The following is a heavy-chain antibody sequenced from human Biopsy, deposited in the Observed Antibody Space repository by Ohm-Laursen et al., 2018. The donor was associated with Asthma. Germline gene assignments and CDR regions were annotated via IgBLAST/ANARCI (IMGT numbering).Heavy chain of an antibody. Sequence: GTLSLTCTVSGGSISSGGYYWSWIRQPPGKGLEWIGYISYSGSTNYNPSLKSRVTISVDTSKNQFSLKLSSVTAADTAVYYCARDFVDSAMDYFDYWGQGTLATVSS. J-gene: IGHJ4*02. D-gene: IGHD5-18*01. CDR3: ARDFVDSAMDYFDY. CDR2: ISYSGST. V-gene: IGHV4-61*08. CDR1: GGSISSGGYY.